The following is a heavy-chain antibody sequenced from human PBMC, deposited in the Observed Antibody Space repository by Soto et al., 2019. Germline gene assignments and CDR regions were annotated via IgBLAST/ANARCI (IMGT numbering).Heavy chain of an antibody. D-gene: IGHD3-22*01. CDR1: GGSISSYY. Sequence: LSLTCTVSGGSISSYYWSWIRQPPGKGLEWIGYIYYSGSTNYNPSLKSRVTISVDTSKNQFSLKLSSVTAAGTAVYYCARDSPGYYDSSGYRLLDYGMDVWGQGTTVTVSS. V-gene: IGHV4-59*01. J-gene: IGHJ6*02. CDR2: IYYSGST. CDR3: ARDSPGYYDSSGYRLLDYGMDV.